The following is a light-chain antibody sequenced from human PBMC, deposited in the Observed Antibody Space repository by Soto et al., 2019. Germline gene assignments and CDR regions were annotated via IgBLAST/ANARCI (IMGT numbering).Light chain of an antibody. CDR2: EVS. Sequence: SVLTQPPSAYGSPGQSVTISCTGTSSDVGGYNYVSWYQQHPGKAPKLMIYEVSKRPSGVPDRFSGSKSGNTASLTVSGLQAEDEADYYCSSYAGSNNFPYVFGTGTKVTVL. J-gene: IGLJ1*01. CDR3: SSYAGSNNFPYV. CDR1: SSDVGGYNY. V-gene: IGLV2-8*01.